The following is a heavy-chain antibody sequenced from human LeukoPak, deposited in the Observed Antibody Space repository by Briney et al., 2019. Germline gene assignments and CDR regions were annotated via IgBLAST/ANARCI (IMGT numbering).Heavy chain of an antibody. J-gene: IGHJ6*03. CDR1: SGSISRNN. V-gene: IGHV4-59*01. D-gene: IGHD4-23*01. CDR2: IYYTGGT. Sequence: PSETLSLTCTVSSGSISRNNWSWIRQPPGKGLEWIGYIYYTGGTNYNPSLNSRVTISVDTSKKQVSLKLSSVTAADTAVYYCARVSSGFDGGYYYYYMDVWGKGTTVTVSS. CDR3: ARVSSGFDGGYYYYYMDV.